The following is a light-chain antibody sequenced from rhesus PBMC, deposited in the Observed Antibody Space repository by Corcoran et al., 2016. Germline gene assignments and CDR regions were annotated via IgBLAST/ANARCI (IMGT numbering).Light chain of an antibody. CDR2: KAS. CDR1: QRISSW. J-gene: IGKJ2*01. CDR3: LQYSSSPYS. Sequence: DIQMTQSPSSLSASVGDTVTITCRASQRISSWLDWYQQKPGKAPKLLIYKASSLHSGVPSRLSGSGSGTYFTLTISSLQPEYFATYYCLQYSSSPYSFGQGTKVEIK. V-gene: IGKV1-22*01.